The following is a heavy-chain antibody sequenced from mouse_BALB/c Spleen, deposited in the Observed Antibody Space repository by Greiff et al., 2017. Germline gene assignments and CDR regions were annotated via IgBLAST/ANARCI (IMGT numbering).Heavy chain of an antibody. Sequence: EVKLVESGGGLVQPGGSLKLSCAASGFTFSSYGMSWVRQTPDKRLELVATINSNGGSTYYPDSVKGRFTISRDNAKNTLYLQMSSLKSEDTAMYYCARDNYLYAMDYWGQGTSVTVSS. CDR3: ARDNYLYAMDY. J-gene: IGHJ4*01. V-gene: IGHV5-6-3*01. CDR2: INSNGGST. CDR1: GFTFSSYG. D-gene: IGHD1-1*01.